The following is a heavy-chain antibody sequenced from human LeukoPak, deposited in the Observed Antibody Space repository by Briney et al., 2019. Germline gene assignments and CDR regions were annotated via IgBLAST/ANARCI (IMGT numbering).Heavy chain of an antibody. CDR2: ITGGAENT. CDR1: GFTFRGHA. V-gene: IGHV3-23*01. Sequence: GGSLTLTCAVSGFTFRGHALGWAPQAAGKGLNRLSTITGGAENTYYADSVKGRFTISRDNSKNTVYLQMDSLRVEDTAGYYCATVLRLSQDCWGRGTLVTVFS. J-gene: IGHJ4*02. CDR3: ATVLRLSQDC.